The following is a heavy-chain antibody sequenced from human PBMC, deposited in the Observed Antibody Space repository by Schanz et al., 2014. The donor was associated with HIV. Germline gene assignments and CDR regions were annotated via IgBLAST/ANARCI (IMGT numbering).Heavy chain of an antibody. J-gene: IGHJ3*01. Sequence: QVQLVESGGGVVQPGRSLRLSCAASGFTFSSYVMHWVRQAPGKGLEWVTVIWYDGSSKYYADSVKGRFTISRDNSKNTLYLQMSSLRAEDTAVYYCSRVGGWGAFDFWGQGTMLTVS. CDR3: SRVGGWGAFDF. CDR1: GFTFSSYV. D-gene: IGHD3-10*01. CDR2: IWYDGSSK. V-gene: IGHV3-33*01.